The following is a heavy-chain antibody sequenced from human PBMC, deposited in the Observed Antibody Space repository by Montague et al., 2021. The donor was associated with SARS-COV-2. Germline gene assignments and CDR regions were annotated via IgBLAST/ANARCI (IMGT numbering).Heavy chain of an antibody. CDR3: VRDQGRSNWNYPDY. D-gene: IGHD1-20*01. CDR1: GGSISGYY. J-gene: IGHJ4*02. Sequence: SETLSLTCTVSGGSISGYYWSWFRQSAGKGLEWIGRIYNSGSSSSXPSLKSRVTMSVDTSKNQFSLKLSSVTAADTAVYYCVRDQGRSNWNYPDYWGQGTLVTVAS. V-gene: IGHV4-4*07. CDR2: IYNSGSS.